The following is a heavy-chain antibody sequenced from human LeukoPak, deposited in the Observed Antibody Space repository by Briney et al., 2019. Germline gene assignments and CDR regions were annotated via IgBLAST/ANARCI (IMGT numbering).Heavy chain of an antibody. D-gene: IGHD1-26*01. CDR1: GYTFTSYD. CDR2: MNPNSGNT. J-gene: IGHJ6*03. V-gene: IGHV1-8*01. CDR3: ARAKRELPSYYYYMDV. Sequence: VASVKVSCKASGYTFTSYDINWVRQATGQGLEWMGWMNPNSGNTGYAQKFQGRVTMTRNTSISTAYMELSGLRSEDTAVYYCARAKRELPSYYYYMDVWGKGTTVTVSS.